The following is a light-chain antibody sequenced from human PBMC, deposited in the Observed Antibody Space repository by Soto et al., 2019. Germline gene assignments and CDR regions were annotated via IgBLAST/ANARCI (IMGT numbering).Light chain of an antibody. CDR3: HQYDSAPLT. CDR1: QNIRNNY. Sequence: EGVLTQSPGTLSLSPGERATLSCRASQNIRNNYLAWYQQRPGQAPRLLIAGASSRATGIPDRFSGSGSGPDFTLTISRLEPEDAAVYYCHQYDSAPLTFGGGTNVE. V-gene: IGKV3-20*01. J-gene: IGKJ4*01. CDR2: GAS.